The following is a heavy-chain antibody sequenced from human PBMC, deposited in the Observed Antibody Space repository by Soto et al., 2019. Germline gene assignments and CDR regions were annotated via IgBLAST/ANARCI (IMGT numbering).Heavy chain of an antibody. CDR2: ISYDGITK. J-gene: IGHJ6*02. Sequence: QVQLVESGGGVVQPGRSLRLSCAASGFTFSSYGMHWVRQAPGKGLEWVAVISYDGITKYYADSVKGRFTISRDNSKNTLYLQMNSLRAEDTAVYYCAKDKRVHCSGGSCYYGMDVWGQGTTVTVSS. V-gene: IGHV3-30*18. CDR3: AKDKRVHCSGGSCYYGMDV. CDR1: GFTFSSYG. D-gene: IGHD2-15*01.